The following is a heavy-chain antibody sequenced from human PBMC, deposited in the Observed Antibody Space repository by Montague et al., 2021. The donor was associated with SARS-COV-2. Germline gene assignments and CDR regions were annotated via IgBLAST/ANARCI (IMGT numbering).Heavy chain of an antibody. CDR3: AYRGMIRGLIFDY. CDR2: IYRNGDK. Sequence: PALVKPTQTLTLTCTFSGFSLRSDDEGVAWIRQSPGQALEWLAVIYRNGDKRYSPSLQRRLTITKDTSENQVVLTMTNMDPVDTATYYCAYRGMIRGLIFDYWGQGTLVTVSS. CDR1: GFSLRSDDEG. D-gene: IGHD3-10*01. J-gene: IGHJ4*02. V-gene: IGHV2-5*01.